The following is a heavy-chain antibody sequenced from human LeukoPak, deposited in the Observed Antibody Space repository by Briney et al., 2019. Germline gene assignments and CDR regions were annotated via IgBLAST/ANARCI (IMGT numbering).Heavy chain of an antibody. Sequence: ASVKVSCKASGYTFTGYYMHWVRQAPGQGLEWMGWINPSSGGTNYAQKFQGRVTMTRDTSISTAYMELSRLRSDDTAVYYCATRYDSSGFNIYYYYYMDVWGKGTTVTISS. D-gene: IGHD3-22*01. CDR1: GYTFTGYY. V-gene: IGHV1-2*02. CDR3: ATRYDSSGFNIYYYYYMDV. J-gene: IGHJ6*03. CDR2: INPSSGGT.